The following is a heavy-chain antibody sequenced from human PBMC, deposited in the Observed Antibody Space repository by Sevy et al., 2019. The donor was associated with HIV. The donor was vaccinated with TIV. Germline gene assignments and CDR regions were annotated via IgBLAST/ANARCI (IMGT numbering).Heavy chain of an antibody. CDR2: IYPGDSDI. V-gene: IGHV5-51*01. CDR1: GYRFISYW. J-gene: IGHJ4*02. CDR3: ARRGFDSSGYPQYYFDY. Sequence: GESLKISCKGSGYRFISYWIGWVRQMPGKGLEWMGIIYPGDSDIRYSPSFQGQVTISADKSIRTAYLQWSSLQASDTAMYFCARRGFDSSGYPQYYFDYWGQGTLVTVSS. D-gene: IGHD3-22*01.